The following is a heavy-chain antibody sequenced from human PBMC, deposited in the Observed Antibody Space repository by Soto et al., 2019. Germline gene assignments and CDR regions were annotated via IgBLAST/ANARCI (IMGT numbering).Heavy chain of an antibody. CDR3: ARFPTGFWSGYYRSYYYYYMDV. Sequence: SETLSLTCTVSGGSISSSSYYWGWIRQPPGKELEWIGSIYYSGSTYYNPSLKSRVTISVDTSKNQFSLKLSSVTAADTAVYYCARFPTGFWSGYYRSYYYYYMDVWGKGTTVTVSS. D-gene: IGHD3-3*01. J-gene: IGHJ6*03. CDR1: GGSISSSSYY. V-gene: IGHV4-39*01. CDR2: IYYSGST.